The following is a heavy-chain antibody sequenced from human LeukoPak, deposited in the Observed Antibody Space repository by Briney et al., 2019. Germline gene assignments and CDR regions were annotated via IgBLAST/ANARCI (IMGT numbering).Heavy chain of an antibody. J-gene: IGHJ6*02. CDR3: AKDRSAIIMILVGYYGMDV. D-gene: IGHD3-22*01. CDR2: ISDDGTYK. Sequence: GGSLRLSCAASGFTFSGYSMNWVRQAPGKGLEWVAVISDDGTYKYSADSVKGRFTISRDNSENTLYLQMTSLRAEDTAVYYCAKDRSAIIMILVGYYGMDVWGQGTTVTVSS. V-gene: IGHV3-30*18. CDR1: GFTFSGYS.